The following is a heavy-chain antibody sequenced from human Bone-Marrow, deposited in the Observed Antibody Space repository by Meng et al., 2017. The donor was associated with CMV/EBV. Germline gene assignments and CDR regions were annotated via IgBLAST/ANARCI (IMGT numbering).Heavy chain of an antibody. D-gene: IGHD2-2*01. CDR2: MSSSGSTM. J-gene: IGHJ4*02. CDR3: ARDSCSSTSCYDY. Sequence: GGSLRLSCAASGFTFSSYGMHWVRQAPGKGLEWVSYMSSSGSTMSYADSVRGRFTISRDNAKNALYLQMNSLRADDTAVYYCARDSCSSTSCYDYWGQGTQVTVSS. V-gene: IGHV3-48*04. CDR1: GFTFSSYG.